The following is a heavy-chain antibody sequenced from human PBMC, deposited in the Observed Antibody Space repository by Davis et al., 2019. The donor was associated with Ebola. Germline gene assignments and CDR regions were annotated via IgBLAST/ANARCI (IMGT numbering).Heavy chain of an antibody. J-gene: IGHJ6*02. CDR2: IYYSGST. Sequence: SETLSLSCTVSGGSISSYYWSWIRQPPGKGLEWIGYIYYSGSTNYNPSLKSRVTTSVDTSKNQFSLKLSSVTAADTAVYYCARLIIRYYYYGMDVWGQGTTVTVSS. D-gene: IGHD3-3*01. CDR1: GGSISSYY. V-gene: IGHV4-59*12. CDR3: ARLIIRYYYYGMDV.